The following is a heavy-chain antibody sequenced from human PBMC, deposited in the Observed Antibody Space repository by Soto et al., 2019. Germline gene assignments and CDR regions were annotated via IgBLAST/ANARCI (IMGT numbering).Heavy chain of an antibody. J-gene: IGHJ4*02. CDR1: GYTFTSYA. CDR3: ARAHCGGDCYSGVDY. D-gene: IGHD2-21*02. CDR2: INAGNGNT. Sequence: ASVKVSCKASGYTFTSYAMHWVRQAPGQRLEWMGWINAGNGNTKYSQKFQGRVTITRDMSTSTAYMELSSLRSEDTAVYYCARAHCGGDCYSGVDYWGQGTLVTVSS. V-gene: IGHV1-3*01.